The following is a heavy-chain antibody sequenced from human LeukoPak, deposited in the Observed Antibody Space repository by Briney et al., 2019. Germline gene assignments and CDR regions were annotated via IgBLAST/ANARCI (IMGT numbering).Heavy chain of an antibody. V-gene: IGHV4-59*01. CDR3: ARDSGATPNQINWFDP. Sequence: SETLSLTCAVCGGSINTYYWAWIRQPPGKGLEWIGYLDYDGNTNYNPSLKGRVTISVDTSKTQLSLKLASVTAEDTAVYYCARDSGATPNQINWFDPWGQGTLVTVSP. CDR2: LDYDGNT. D-gene: IGHD1-14*01. CDR1: GGSINTYY. J-gene: IGHJ5*02.